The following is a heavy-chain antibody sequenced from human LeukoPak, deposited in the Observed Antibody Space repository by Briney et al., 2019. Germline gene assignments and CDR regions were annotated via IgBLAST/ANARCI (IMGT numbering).Heavy chain of an antibody. Sequence: GGSLRLSCAASRFTFSSYAMHWVRQAPGKGLEWVAVISYDGSNKYYADSVKGRFTISRDNSKNTLYLQMNSLRAEDTAVYYCARDAADTAMGTGLFDYWGQGTLVTVSS. CDR3: ARDAADTAMGTGLFDY. V-gene: IGHV3-30-3*01. J-gene: IGHJ4*02. CDR1: RFTFSSYA. D-gene: IGHD5-18*01. CDR2: ISYDGSNK.